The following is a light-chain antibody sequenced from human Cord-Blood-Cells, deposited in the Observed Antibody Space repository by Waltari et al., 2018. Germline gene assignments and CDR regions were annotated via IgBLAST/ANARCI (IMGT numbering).Light chain of an antibody. CDR3: QQYNNWPRT. J-gene: IGKJ1*01. V-gene: IGKV3-15*01. Sequence: EIVMTQSPDTLSVPPGERATLSCRASQSVSSNLAWYQQKPGQAPRLLIYSASTRATGIPARFSGSGSGTEFTLTISSLQSEDFAVYYCQQYNNWPRTFGQGTKVEIK. CDR2: SAS. CDR1: QSVSSN.